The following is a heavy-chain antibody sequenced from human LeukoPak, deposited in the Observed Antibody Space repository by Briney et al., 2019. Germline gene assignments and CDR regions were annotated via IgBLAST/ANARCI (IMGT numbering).Heavy chain of an antibody. CDR3: ARDPAGSGFAFDS. Sequence: PGGSLRLSCAASGFTFSNDAMHWVRQAPGQGLEWVAFIWSDVSNKYYADSVKGRFTISRDKSEDTLYLQMNSLRVEDTAVYYCARDPAGSGFAFDSWGQGALVTVSS. CDR1: GFTFSNDA. CDR2: IWSDVSNK. D-gene: IGHD6-19*01. J-gene: IGHJ4*02. V-gene: IGHV3-33*01.